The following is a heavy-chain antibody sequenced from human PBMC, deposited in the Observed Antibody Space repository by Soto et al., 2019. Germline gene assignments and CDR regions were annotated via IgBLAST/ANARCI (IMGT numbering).Heavy chain of an antibody. V-gene: IGHV1-18*01. D-gene: IGHD6-13*01. CDR3: ARVAAAGTLDY. Sequence: QVQLVQSGAEVKKPGASVKVSCKASGYTFTSYGISWVRQAPGQGLEWMGWISDYNSNTNYAQKLQGRVTITKDTSTSTAYMELRSLRSDETAVYYCARVAAAGTLDYWGQGTLVTVSS. CDR2: ISDYNSNT. CDR1: GYTFTSYG. J-gene: IGHJ4*02.